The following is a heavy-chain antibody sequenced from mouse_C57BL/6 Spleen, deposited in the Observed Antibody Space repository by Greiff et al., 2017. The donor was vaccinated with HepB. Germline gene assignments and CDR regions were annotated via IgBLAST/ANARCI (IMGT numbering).Heavy chain of an antibody. D-gene: IGHD2-10*02. CDR3: AREGGYGNYHY. CDR2: IYHGDGDT. J-gene: IGHJ2*01. CDR1: GYAFSSYW. Sequence: VQLQQSGAELVKPGASVKISCKASGYAFSSYWMNWVKQRPGKGLEWIGQIYHGDGDTNYNGKFKGKATLTADKSSSTAYMQLSSLTSEDSAVYFCAREGGYGNYHYWGQGTTLTVSS. V-gene: IGHV1-80*01.